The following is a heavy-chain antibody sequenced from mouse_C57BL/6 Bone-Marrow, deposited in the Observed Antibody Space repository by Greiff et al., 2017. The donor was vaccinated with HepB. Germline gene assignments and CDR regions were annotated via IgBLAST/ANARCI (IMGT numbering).Heavy chain of an antibody. J-gene: IGHJ2*01. CDR1: GFTFSSYA. CDR2: ISDGGSYT. D-gene: IGHD1-1*01. Sequence: EVKLMESGGGLVKPGGSLKLSCAASGFTFSSYAMSWVRQTPEKRLEWVATISDGGSYTYYPDNVKGRFTISRDNAKNNLYLQMSHLKSEDTAMYYCARDGYYGSAWGQGTTLTVSS. CDR3: ARDGYYGSA. V-gene: IGHV5-4*01.